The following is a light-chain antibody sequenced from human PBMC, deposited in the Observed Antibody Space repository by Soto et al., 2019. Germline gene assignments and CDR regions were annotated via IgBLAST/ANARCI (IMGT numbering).Light chain of an antibody. V-gene: IGLV4-69*01. J-gene: IGLJ7*01. CDR1: SGHSNYA. Sequence: QPVLTQSPSASASLGASVKLTCTLSSGHSNYAIAWHQQQPETGPRYLMKVNSGGSHIKGDGIPDRFSGSSSGAERYLFISSLQSEDEADYYSQTWGTGSASVVFGGGTQLTVL. CDR2: VNSGGSH. CDR3: QTWGTGSASVV.